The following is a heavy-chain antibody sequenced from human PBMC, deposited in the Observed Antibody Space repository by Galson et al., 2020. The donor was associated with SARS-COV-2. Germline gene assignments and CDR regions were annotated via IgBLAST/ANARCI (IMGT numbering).Heavy chain of an antibody. V-gene: IGHV3-74*01. CDR1: GFTFSSHW. D-gene: IGHD1-26*01. Sequence: GGFMRLSCAASGFTFSSHWMHWVRQAPGKGPVWVSCLSSDGSSTYYADSVEGRFTISRDNAKNTLYLQMDSLRADDTALYYCARDGHRGGTSTEFDYWGQGTLVTVSS. CDR3: ARDGHRGGTSTEFDY. CDR2: LSSDGSST. J-gene: IGHJ4*02.